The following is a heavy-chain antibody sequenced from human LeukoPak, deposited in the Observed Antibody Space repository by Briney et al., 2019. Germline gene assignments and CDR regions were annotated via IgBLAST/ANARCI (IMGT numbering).Heavy chain of an antibody. CDR2: MSPNSGDT. CDR1: GYTFTSYD. D-gene: IGHD7-27*01. CDR3: ARGPPNWGYDY. J-gene: IGHJ4*02. V-gene: IGHV1-8*01. Sequence: ASVNVSCTASGYTFTSYDFNWVRQAPGQRPEWMGWMSPNSGDTGYAQKFQDRVTMTRNTSISTAYMELSSLRSDDTAVYYCARGPPNWGYDYWGPGTLVTVSS.